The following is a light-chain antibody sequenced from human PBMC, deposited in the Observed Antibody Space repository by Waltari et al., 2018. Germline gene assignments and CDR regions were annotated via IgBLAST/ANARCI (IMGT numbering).Light chain of an antibody. CDR3: QQYASSPGT. CDR1: QSVSNNY. CDR2: GAS. J-gene: IGKJ1*01. V-gene: IGKV3-20*01. Sequence: DIVLTQSPGTLSLSPGERATLSCRASQSVSNNYLAWYQHKAVQAPRLLIYGASSRATGIPDRFSGSGSGTDFTLTISRLEPEDFVVYYCQQYASSPGTSGQGTKVEIK.